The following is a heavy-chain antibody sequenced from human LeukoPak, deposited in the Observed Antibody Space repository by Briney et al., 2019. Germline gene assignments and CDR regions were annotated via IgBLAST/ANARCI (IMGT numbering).Heavy chain of an antibody. J-gene: IGHJ4*02. CDR3: ARGGYLWDY. V-gene: IGHV3-74*01. CDR1: GFTVSSIY. Sequence: PGGSLRLSCAASGFTVSSIYMSWVRQAPGKGLVWVSRINSDGSSTSYADSVKGRFTISRDNAKNTLYLQMNSLRAEDTAVYYCARGGYLWDYWGQGTLVTVSS. CDR2: INSDGSST. D-gene: IGHD3-16*02.